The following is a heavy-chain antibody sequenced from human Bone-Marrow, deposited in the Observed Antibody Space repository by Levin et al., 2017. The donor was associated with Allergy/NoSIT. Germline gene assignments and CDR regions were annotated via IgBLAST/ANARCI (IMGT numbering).Heavy chain of an antibody. CDR2: IGTTGDT. CDR3: ARGYCMDGECARFDY. V-gene: IGHV3-13*01. Sequence: LSLTCVGSGFRFSNYDMHWVRQVPGEGLEWVSTIGTTGDTYLSEAVKGRFTISGENVDNVLYLQMNGLRAGDTAVYYCARGYCMDGECARFDYWGQGTLVAVSS. CDR1: GFRFSNYD. D-gene: IGHD2-8*01. J-gene: IGHJ4*02.